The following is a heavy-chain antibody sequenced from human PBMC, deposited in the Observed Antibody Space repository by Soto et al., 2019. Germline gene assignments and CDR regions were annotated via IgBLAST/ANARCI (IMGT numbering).Heavy chain of an antibody. CDR1: GGSISSGGYY. Sequence: QVQLQESGPGLVKPSQTLSLTCTVSGGSISSGGYYWSWIRQHPGKGLEWIGYIYYSGSTYYSASLKSRFTISVDTSKNQFSLKLSSVTAADTAVYYCARSGYSYGPNPLLYWGQGTLVTVSS. CDR2: IYYSGST. V-gene: IGHV4-31*03. CDR3: ARSGYSYGPNPLLY. J-gene: IGHJ4*02. D-gene: IGHD5-18*01.